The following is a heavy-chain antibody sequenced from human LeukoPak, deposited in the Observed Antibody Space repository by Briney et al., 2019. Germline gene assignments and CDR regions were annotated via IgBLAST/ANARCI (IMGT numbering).Heavy chain of an antibody. V-gene: IGHV3-7*01. Sequence: GGSLRLSCAASGFTFSRFWMSWVRQAPGKGLEWVANIKHDGSEKYYVDSVKGRFTISRDNAKNSLYLQMNSLRAEDTAVYYCARGEDTAMVTGWFDPWGQGTLVTVSS. CDR1: GFTFSRFW. D-gene: IGHD5-18*01. J-gene: IGHJ5*02. CDR3: ARGEDTAMVTGWFDP. CDR2: IKHDGSEK.